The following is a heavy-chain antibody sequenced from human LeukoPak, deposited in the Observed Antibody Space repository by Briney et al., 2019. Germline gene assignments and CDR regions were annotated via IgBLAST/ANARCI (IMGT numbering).Heavy chain of an antibody. CDR2: ISPGGEIT. CDR1: GFTFSSYA. D-gene: IGHD5-24*01. Sequence: GGSLRLSCAASGFTFSSYAMNWVRQAPGKGLEWVSGISPGGEITYYADSVKGRFTITRDNSKNTVSLQMHSLRAEDTATYYCAKDNGWLHYCHWGQGTLVTVSS. V-gene: IGHV3-23*01. CDR3: AKDNGWLHYCH. J-gene: IGHJ4*02.